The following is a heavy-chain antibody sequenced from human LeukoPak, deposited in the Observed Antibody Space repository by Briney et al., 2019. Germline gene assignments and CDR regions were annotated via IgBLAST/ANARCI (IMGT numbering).Heavy chain of an antibody. Sequence: PSETLSLTCTVSGGSISSSSYYWGWIRQPPGKGLEWIGSIYYSGSTYYNPSLKSRVTISVDTSKNQSSLKLSSVTAADTAVYYCASELLLEDYFDYWGQGTLVTVSS. J-gene: IGHJ4*02. CDR1: GGSISSSSYY. CDR2: IYYSGST. V-gene: IGHV4-39*07. D-gene: IGHD1-26*01. CDR3: ASELLLEDYFDY.